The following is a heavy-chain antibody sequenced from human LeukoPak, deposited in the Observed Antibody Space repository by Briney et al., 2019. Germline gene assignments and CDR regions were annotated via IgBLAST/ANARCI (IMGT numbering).Heavy chain of an antibody. J-gene: IGHJ3*02. D-gene: IGHD3-10*01. CDR1: GGSFSGYY. V-gene: IGHV4-34*01. CDR2: INHSGST. CDR3: ARHFRVLRFGKPWAFDI. Sequence: SETLSLTCAVYGGSFSGYYWSWIRQPPGKGLEWFGEINHSGSTTYNPSHKSRVTISVDTSKNQFSLKLSSVAAADTAVYCCARHFRVLRFGKPWAFDIWGQGTMVTVSS.